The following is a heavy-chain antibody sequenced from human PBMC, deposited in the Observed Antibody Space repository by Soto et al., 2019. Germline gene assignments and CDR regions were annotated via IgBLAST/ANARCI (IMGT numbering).Heavy chain of an antibody. CDR3: ARDCSSTSCYGWGAFDI. D-gene: IGHD2-2*01. Sequence: SLRLSCAASGFTFSSYAMHWVREAPGKVLEWVAVISYDGSNKYYADSVKGRFTISRDNSKNTLYLQMNSLRAEDTAVYYCARDCSSTSCYGWGAFDIWGQGTMVTVS. CDR1: GFTFSSYA. V-gene: IGHV3-30-3*01. CDR2: ISYDGSNK. J-gene: IGHJ3*02.